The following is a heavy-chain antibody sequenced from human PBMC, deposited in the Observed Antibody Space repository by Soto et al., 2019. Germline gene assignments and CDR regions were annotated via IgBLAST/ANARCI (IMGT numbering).Heavy chain of an antibody. Sequence: QVQLVESGGGVVQPGRSLRLSCAASGFTFSSYVMYWVRQAPGKGLEWVVVISYDGNNKYYADSVKGRFTISRDNSKNTLYLQMNSLRAEDTAVYYCARAVCDGGSCYTLVGLRYGMDVWGQGTTVTVSS. CDR2: ISYDGNNK. CDR3: ARAVCDGGSCYTLVGLRYGMDV. J-gene: IGHJ6*02. D-gene: IGHD2-15*01. CDR1: GFTFSSYV. V-gene: IGHV3-30-3*01.